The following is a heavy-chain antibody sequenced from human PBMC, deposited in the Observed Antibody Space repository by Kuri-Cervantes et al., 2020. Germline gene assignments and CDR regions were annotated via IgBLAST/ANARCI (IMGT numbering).Heavy chain of an antibody. CDR1: GFTFDDYA. V-gene: IGHV3-9*01. D-gene: IGHD2-2*02. J-gene: IGHJ5*02. CDR2: ISWNSGSI. CDR3: ATVEHCSSTSCYTFDP. Sequence: GGSLRLSCAASGFTFDDYAMHWVRQAPGKGLEWVSGISWNSGSIGYADSVKGRFTISRDNAKNSLYLQMNSLRAEDTAVYYCATVEHCSSTSCYTFDPWGQGTLVTVSS.